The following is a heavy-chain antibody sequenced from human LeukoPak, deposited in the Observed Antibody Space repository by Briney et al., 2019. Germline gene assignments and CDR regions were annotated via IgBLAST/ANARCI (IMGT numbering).Heavy chain of an antibody. D-gene: IGHD6-19*01. Sequence: GTSVTVSCTASGFTFNSSAMQWVRQARRQRPEWIGWIAVGSGNTNYAQKFQERVTITRDMFTNTVHLELSGLRSEDTAVYYCAADLIAVTGSWYWGQGTLVSVSS. V-gene: IGHV1-58*02. CDR3: AADLIAVTGSWY. J-gene: IGHJ4*02. CDR2: IAVGSGNT. CDR1: GFTFNSSA.